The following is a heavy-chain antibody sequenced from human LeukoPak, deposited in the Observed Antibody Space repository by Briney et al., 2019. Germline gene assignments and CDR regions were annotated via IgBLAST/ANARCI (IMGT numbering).Heavy chain of an antibody. CDR1: GGSFSGYY. CDR2: ISHSGST. V-gene: IGHV4-34*01. CDR3: ARETQKGIVATMRGNYFDY. J-gene: IGHJ4*02. Sequence: KPSETLSLTCAVYGGSFSGYYWSWIRQPPGKGLEWIGEISHSGSTNYNPSLKSRVTISVDTSKNQFSLKLSSVTAADTAVYYCARETQKGIVATMRGNYFDYWGQGTLVTVSS. D-gene: IGHD5-12*01.